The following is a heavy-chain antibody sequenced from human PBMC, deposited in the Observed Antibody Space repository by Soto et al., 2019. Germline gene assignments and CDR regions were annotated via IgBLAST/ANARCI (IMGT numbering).Heavy chain of an antibody. CDR2: ISGSGGST. V-gene: IGHV3-23*01. J-gene: IGHJ4*02. Sequence: PGESLKISCAASGFTFSSYAMSWVRKAPGKGLEWVSAISGSGGSTYYADSVKGRFTISRDKSKNTLYLQMNSLRAEDTAVYYCAKDRESRTIAAAGFDYWGQGTLVTVSS. D-gene: IGHD6-13*01. CDR3: AKDRESRTIAAAGFDY. CDR1: GFTFSSYA.